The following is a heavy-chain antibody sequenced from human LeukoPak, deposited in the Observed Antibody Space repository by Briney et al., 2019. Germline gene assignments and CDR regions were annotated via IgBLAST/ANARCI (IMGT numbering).Heavy chain of an antibody. Sequence: GGSLRLSCAASGFTFTSYWMSWVRQAPGKGLEWVANIKEDGSEKYYADSVKGRFTISRDNAKNSVSLQMNSLRAEDTAVYYCARIYLKMASASWGQGTLVTVSS. CDR1: GFTFTSYW. CDR2: IKEDGSEK. D-gene: IGHD2-8*01. V-gene: IGHV3-7*01. J-gene: IGHJ5*02. CDR3: ARIYLKMASAS.